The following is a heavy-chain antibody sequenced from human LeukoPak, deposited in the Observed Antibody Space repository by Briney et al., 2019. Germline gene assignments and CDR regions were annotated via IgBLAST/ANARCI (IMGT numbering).Heavy chain of an antibody. CDR1: GYTFTGYY. V-gene: IGHV1-2*02. CDR3: ARALYSGSYSLNY. CDR2: INPNSGGT. J-gene: IGHJ4*02. Sequence: ASVKVSCKASGYTFTGYYMHWVRQAPGQGLEWMGWINPNSGGTNYAQKFQGRVTMTRDTSTTTVYMELSSLRFEDTAVYYCARALYSGSYSLNYWGQGTLVTVSS. D-gene: IGHD1-26*01.